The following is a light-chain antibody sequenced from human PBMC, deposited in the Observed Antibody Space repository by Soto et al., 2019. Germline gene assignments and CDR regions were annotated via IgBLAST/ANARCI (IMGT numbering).Light chain of an antibody. CDR2: KAS. CDR1: QSISSW. V-gene: IGKV1-5*03. CDR3: QQYDKYAWT. Sequence: DIQMTQSPSTLSASVGDRVTITCRASQSISSWLAWYQQKPGKAPKLLIYKASTLESGVPSRFSGNVSGTEFTLTISSLQPDDFATYYCQQYDKYAWTFGQGTKVEIK. J-gene: IGKJ1*01.